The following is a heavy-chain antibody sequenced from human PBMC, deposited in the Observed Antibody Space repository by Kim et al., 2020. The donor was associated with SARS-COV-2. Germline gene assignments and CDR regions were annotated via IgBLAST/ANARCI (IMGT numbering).Heavy chain of an antibody. D-gene: IGHD3-10*01. Sequence: GGSLRHSCATSGFTFSSYWVHWVRQAPGKGLVWVSRINMDGSNTDHADSVKGRFTISRDNAKNTLYLQMNSLRAEDTAVYYCARGGVSGSYSGVNYGLHVWGQRTTVTVSS. V-gene: IGHV3-74*01. CDR3: ARGGVSGSYSGVNYGLHV. J-gene: IGHJ6*01. CDR2: INMDGSNT. CDR1: GFTFSSYW.